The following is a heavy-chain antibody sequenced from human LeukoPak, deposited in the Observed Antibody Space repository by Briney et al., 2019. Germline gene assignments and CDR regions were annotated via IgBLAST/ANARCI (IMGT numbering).Heavy chain of an antibody. D-gene: IGHD2-2*01. J-gene: IGHJ6*02. CDR1: GFTFSSYA. V-gene: IGHV3-23*01. CDR3: AKAVVGYCSSTSCYLPPYYYYYGMDV. CDR2: ISGSGGST. Sequence: GGSLRLSCAASGFTFSSYAMSWVRQAPGKGLEWVSAISGSGGSTYYADSVKGRFTISRDNSKNSLYLQMNSLRTEDTALYYCAKAVVGYCSSTSCYLPPYYYYYGMDVWGQGTTVTVSS.